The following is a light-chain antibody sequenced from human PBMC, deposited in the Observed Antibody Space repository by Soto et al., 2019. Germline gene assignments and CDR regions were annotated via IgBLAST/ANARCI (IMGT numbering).Light chain of an antibody. CDR2: DTS. V-gene: IGKV1-33*01. CDR3: QQYDNLPYT. J-gene: IGKJ2*01. CDR1: QDINKY. Sequence: DIQMTQSPSSLSASVGDRVTITCQASQDINKYLNWYQHKPGKAPKLLIYDTSNLETGVPSRFSGSGSGTDFTFTIRSLQPEDIATYYCQQYDNLPYTFGQGTKLEIK.